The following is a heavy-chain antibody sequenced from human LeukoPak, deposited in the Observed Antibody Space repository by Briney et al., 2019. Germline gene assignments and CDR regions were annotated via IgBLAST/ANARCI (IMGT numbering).Heavy chain of an antibody. D-gene: IGHD3-22*01. J-gene: IGHJ4*02. Sequence: GGSLRLSCAASGFTFSSYSMNWVRQAPGKGLEWVSSISSSSSYIYYADSVKGRFTISRDNAKNSLYLQMNSLRAEDTAVYYCARWGYYDSSGPSPEGYWGQGTLVTVSS. V-gene: IGHV3-21*01. CDR1: GFTFSSYS. CDR3: ARWGYYDSSGPSPEGY. CDR2: ISSSSSYI.